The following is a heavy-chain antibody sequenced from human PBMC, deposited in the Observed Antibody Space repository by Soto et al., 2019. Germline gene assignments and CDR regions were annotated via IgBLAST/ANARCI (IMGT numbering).Heavy chain of an antibody. Sequence: EVQLVESGGGLVKPGGSLRLSCAASGFTFSNAWMSWVRQAPGKGLEWVGRIKSKTDGGTTDYAAPVKGRFTISRDDSKNTLYLQMNSLKTEYTAVYYCTTPLGYCSGGSCYYFDYWGQGTLVTVSS. CDR1: GFTFSNAW. CDR2: IKSKTDGGTT. CDR3: TTPLGYCSGGSCYYFDY. V-gene: IGHV3-15*01. D-gene: IGHD2-15*01. J-gene: IGHJ4*02.